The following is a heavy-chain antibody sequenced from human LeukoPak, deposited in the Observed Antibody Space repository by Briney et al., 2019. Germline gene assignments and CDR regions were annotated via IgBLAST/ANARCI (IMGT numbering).Heavy chain of an antibody. Sequence: PSETLSLTCTVSGGSISSYYWSWIRQFAGKGLEWIGRIYSSGSTNYNPSLKSRVTISVDTSKNQFSLKLSSVTAADTAVYYCATRRSGYSYGYRADYYYYMDVWGKGTTVTVSS. CDR3: ATRRSGYSYGYRADYYYYMDV. D-gene: IGHD5-18*01. V-gene: IGHV4-4*07. CDR2: IYSSGST. CDR1: GGSISSYY. J-gene: IGHJ6*03.